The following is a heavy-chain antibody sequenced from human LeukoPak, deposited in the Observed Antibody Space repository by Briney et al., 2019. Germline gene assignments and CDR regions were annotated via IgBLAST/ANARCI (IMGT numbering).Heavy chain of an antibody. V-gene: IGHV3-74*01. Sequence: GGSLRLSCAASGFRFSNSWMYWVRHGPGKGPVWVSRMKTDGTRIEYADSVKGRFTISRDNAKNTLFLQMSSLRVEDTAVYYCARGADHGGSYYPDWGQGTRVTVSS. D-gene: IGHD3-10*01. CDR2: MKTDGTRI. CDR3: ARGADHGGSYYPD. CDR1: GFRFSNSW. J-gene: IGHJ4*02.